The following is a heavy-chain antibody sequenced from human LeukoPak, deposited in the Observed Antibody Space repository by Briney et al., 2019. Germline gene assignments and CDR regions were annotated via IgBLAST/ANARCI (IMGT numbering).Heavy chain of an antibody. D-gene: IGHD6-19*01. CDR1: GFTFDDYA. CDR3: AKAGGSSGWYRESRFDY. V-gene: IGHV3-9*01. Sequence: PGGSLRLSCAASGFTFDDYAMHWVRQAPGKGLEWVSGISWNSGSIGYADSVKGRFTISRDNAKNSLYLQMNSLRAEDTALYYCAKAGGSSGWYRESRFDYWGQGTLVTVSS. CDR2: ISWNSGSI. J-gene: IGHJ4*02.